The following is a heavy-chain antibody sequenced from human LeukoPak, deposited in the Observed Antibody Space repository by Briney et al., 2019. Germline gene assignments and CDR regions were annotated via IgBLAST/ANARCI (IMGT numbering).Heavy chain of an antibody. CDR1: GFTFSYYA. V-gene: IGHV3-30*04. CDR3: ARDSHTGHYYYYGMDV. J-gene: IGHJ6*02. Sequence: GGSLRLSCAASGFTFSYYAMHWVRQAPGKGLEWVALISYDGDNRYYADSVKGRFTISRDNSKNTLYLQMNSLIPEDTAVYYCARDSHTGHYYYYGMDVWGQGTTVTVSS. CDR2: ISYDGDNR. D-gene: IGHD4-17*01.